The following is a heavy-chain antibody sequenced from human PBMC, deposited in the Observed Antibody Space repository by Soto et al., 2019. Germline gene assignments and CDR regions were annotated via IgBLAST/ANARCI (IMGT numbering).Heavy chain of an antibody. Sequence: PGGSLRLSCAASGVTFSSYGMHWARQAPGKGLEWVAVISYDGSNKYYADSVKGRFTISRDNSKNTLYLQINSQRAEDTAVYYCAKENYFDTRGDYYFAMDVWGQGTTVTVSS. J-gene: IGHJ6*02. CDR1: GVTFSSYG. CDR2: ISYDGSNK. V-gene: IGHV3-30-3*01. D-gene: IGHD3-22*01. CDR3: AKENYFDTRGDYYFAMDV.